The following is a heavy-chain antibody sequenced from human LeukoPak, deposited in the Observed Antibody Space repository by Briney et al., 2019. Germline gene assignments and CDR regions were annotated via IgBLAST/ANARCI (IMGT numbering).Heavy chain of an antibody. V-gene: IGHV1-18*01. CDR2: ISAYNGNT. J-gene: IGHJ4*02. Sequence: GALVKVSCKASGYTFTSYGISWVRQAPGQGLEWMGWISAYNGNTNYAQKFQGRVTITADKSTSTAYMELSSLRSEDTAVYYCAREDRDYLIDYWGQGTLVTVSS. CDR1: GYTFTSYG. D-gene: IGHD4-17*01. CDR3: AREDRDYLIDY.